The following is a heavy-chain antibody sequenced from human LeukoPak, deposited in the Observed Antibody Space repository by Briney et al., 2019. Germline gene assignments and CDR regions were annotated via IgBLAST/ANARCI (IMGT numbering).Heavy chain of an antibody. CDR1: GGSTSRSSYY. Sequence: SETLSLTCTVSGGSTSRSSYYWGWIRQPPGEGLEWIGSIYYTGSTYYNPSLNSRVTISVDTSRTQFSLKLTSVTVADTAVYYCARLTGYSNLWGQGTLVTVSS. J-gene: IGHJ4*02. CDR2: IYYTGST. V-gene: IGHV4-39*01. D-gene: IGHD5-12*01. CDR3: ARLTGYSNL.